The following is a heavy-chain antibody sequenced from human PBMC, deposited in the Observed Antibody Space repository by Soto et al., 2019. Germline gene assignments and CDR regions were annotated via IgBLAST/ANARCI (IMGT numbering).Heavy chain of an antibody. CDR3: ARTPLTRGYYYGMDV. CDR2: ISGSGGST. J-gene: IGHJ6*02. V-gene: IGHV3-23*01. Sequence: EVLLLESGGGLVQPGGSLRLSCAASGFTFSSYAMSWVRQAPGKGLEWVSAISGSGGSTYYADSVKGRFTISRDNSKNTLYLQMNSLRAEDTAVYYCARTPLTRGYYYGMDVWGQGTTVTVSS. CDR1: GFTFSSYA. D-gene: IGHD2-15*01.